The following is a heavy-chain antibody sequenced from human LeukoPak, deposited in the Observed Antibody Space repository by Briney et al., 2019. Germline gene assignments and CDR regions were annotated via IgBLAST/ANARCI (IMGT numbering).Heavy chain of an antibody. Sequence: GGSLRLSCAASGLTFSSYSMNWVRQAPGKGLEWVSSISSSSSYIYYADSVKGRFTISRDNAKNSLYLQMNSLRAEDTAVYYCARDLGYYGSGSFDCWGQGTLVTVSS. V-gene: IGHV3-21*01. CDR3: ARDLGYYGSGSFDC. CDR1: GLTFSSYS. CDR2: ISSSSSYI. J-gene: IGHJ4*02. D-gene: IGHD3-10*01.